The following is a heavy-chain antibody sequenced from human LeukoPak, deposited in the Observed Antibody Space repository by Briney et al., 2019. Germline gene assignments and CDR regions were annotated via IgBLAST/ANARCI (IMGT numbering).Heavy chain of an antibody. V-gene: IGHV3-33*01. D-gene: IGHD6-19*01. CDR3: ARELEIAVAGTLGY. CDR1: GFTFGSYA. J-gene: IGHJ4*02. Sequence: GGSLRLSCAASGFTFGSYAMHWVRQAPGKGLEWVAVMWYDGSNKYYADSVKGRFTISRDHSKNTLYLQMKSLRAEDTAVYYCARELEIAVAGTLGYWGQGTLVTVSS. CDR2: MWYDGSNK.